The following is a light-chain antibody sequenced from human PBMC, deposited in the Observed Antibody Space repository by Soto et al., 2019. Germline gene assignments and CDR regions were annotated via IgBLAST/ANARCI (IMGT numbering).Light chain of an antibody. CDR2: DAS. CDR3: QQRNDWRRGT. J-gene: IGKJ5*01. V-gene: IGKV3-11*01. CDR1: QSVSRY. Sequence: VLTQSPAALSLYQGERATLSCRAGQSVSRYLAWYQQKPGQAPRLLIYDASNRATGVPVRFSGSGSGTDFTLTISSLEPEDFAVYYCQQRNDWRRGTFGQRRRLENK.